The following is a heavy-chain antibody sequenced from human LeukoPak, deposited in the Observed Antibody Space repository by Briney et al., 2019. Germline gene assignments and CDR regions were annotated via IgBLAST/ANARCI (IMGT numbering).Heavy chain of an antibody. Sequence: ASVQVSCKASGYTFTSYDINWVRQATGQGLEWMGWMNPNSGNTGYAQKFQGRVTMTRNTSISTAYMELSSLRSEDTAVYYCARVYYDFWSGYYGNSSWYYYYYGMDVWGQGTTVTVSS. CDR2: MNPNSGNT. J-gene: IGHJ6*02. CDR1: GYTFTSYD. CDR3: ARVYYDFWSGYYGNSSWYYYYYGMDV. D-gene: IGHD3-3*01. V-gene: IGHV1-8*01.